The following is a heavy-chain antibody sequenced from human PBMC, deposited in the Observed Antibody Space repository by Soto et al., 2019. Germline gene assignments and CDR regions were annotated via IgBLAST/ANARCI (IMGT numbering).Heavy chain of an antibody. D-gene: IGHD3-9*01. CDR3: AKDSGTLGIRYFDWLWSGGAMDY. CDR2: ISYDGSNK. V-gene: IGHV3-30*18. CDR1: GFTFSSYG. J-gene: IGHJ4*02. Sequence: QPGGSLRLSCASSGFTFSSYGMHWVRQAPGKGLEWVAVISYDGSNKYYADSVKGRFTISRDNSKNTLYLQMNSLRAEDTAVYYCAKDSGTLGIRYFDWLWSGGAMDYWGQGTLVTVSS.